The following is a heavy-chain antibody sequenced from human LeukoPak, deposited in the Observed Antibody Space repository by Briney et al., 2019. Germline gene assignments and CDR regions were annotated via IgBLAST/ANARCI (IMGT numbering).Heavy chain of an antibody. CDR1: GFSLTTGGVG. CDR2: IYWDSNK. J-gene: IGHJ4*02. Sequence: SGPTTLQPTQTLTLTCTFSGFSLTTGGVGVGWIRQPPGKALEWLALIYWDSNKYYSPSLKSRLTITKDTSNNQVDLTMTNMDPVDTATYYCAHKRLIPSTTVTTGFDYSGQGILVTVSS. CDR3: AHKRLIPSTTVTTGFDY. V-gene: IGHV2-5*02. D-gene: IGHD4-17*01.